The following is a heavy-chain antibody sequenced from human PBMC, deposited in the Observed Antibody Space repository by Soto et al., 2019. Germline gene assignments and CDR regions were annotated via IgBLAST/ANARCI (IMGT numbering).Heavy chain of an antibody. Sequence: QVQLVESGGGVVQPGRSLRLSCAASGFTFSSYGMHWVRQAPGKGLEWVAVIWYDGSNKYYADSVKGRFTISRDNSKNTLYLQMNSLRAEDTAVYYCARAPTSLPHPGDSALVTWSQGTLVTVSS. CDR2: IWYDGSNK. J-gene: IGHJ4*02. CDR3: ARAPTSLPHPGDSALVT. CDR1: GFTFSSYG. V-gene: IGHV3-33*01. D-gene: IGHD2-21*01.